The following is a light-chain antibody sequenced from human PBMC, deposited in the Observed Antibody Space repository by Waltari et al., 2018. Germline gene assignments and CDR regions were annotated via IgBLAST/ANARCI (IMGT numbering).Light chain of an antibody. Sequence: SYELTQPPSVSVSPGQTASITCSGDKLGDQYACWYQQKPGQSPVLVIYQDNKRPSGIPERFSGSTSGNTATPTISGTQAMDEGYYYCQAWDSSIDVVFGGGTKLTVL. V-gene: IGLV3-1*01. CDR2: QDN. CDR3: QAWDSSIDVV. J-gene: IGLJ2*01. CDR1: KLGDQY.